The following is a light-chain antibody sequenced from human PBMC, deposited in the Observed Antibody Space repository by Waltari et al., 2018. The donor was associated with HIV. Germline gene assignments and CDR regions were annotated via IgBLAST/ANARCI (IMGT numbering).Light chain of an antibody. J-gene: IGLJ1*01. CDR3: SAYTTDNTLV. CDR1: RSDVGNSDS. CDR2: DVT. V-gene: IGLV2-14*03. Sequence: QSALTQPASVSGSPGQSITISCSGTRSDVGNSDSVSWYQQHPGKAPRLMIYDVTNRPSGVSFRLSGSKSDNTASLIISGLQAEDEADYYCSAYTTDNTLVFGTGTRVTVL.